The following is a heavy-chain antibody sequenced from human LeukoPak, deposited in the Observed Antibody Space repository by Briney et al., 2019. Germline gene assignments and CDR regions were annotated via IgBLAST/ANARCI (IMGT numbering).Heavy chain of an antibody. V-gene: IGHV1-18*01. CDR3: ARVPNYYDSSGYYFFDY. CDR1: GYTFTSYG. D-gene: IGHD3-22*01. J-gene: IGHJ4*02. CDR2: ISAYNGNT. Sequence: GASVKVSCKSSGYTFTSYGISWVRQAPGQGLEWMGWISAYNGNTNYAQKLQGRVTMTTGTSTSTAYMELRSLRSDDTAVYYCARVPNYYDSSGYYFFDYWGQGTLVTVSS.